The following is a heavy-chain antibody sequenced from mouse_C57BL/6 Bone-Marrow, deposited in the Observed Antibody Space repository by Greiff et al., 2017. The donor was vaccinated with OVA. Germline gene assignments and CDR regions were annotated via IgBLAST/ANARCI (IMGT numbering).Heavy chain of an antibody. CDR3: AKSSLSHFDY. Sequence: EVQLQQSGPGLVKPSQSLSLTCSVTGYSITSGYYWNWIRQFPGNKLEWMGYISYDGSNNYNPSLKNRISITRDTSKNQLFLKLNSVTTEDTATYYCAKSSLSHFDYWGQGTTLTVSS. J-gene: IGHJ2*01. V-gene: IGHV3-6*01. CDR2: ISYDGSN. CDR1: GYSITSGYY.